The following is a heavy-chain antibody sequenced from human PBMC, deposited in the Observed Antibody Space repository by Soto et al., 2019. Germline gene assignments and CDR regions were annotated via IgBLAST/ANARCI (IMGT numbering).Heavy chain of an antibody. Sequence: QVQLVAAGGGVVKPGGSLTLSCAASGFRFSVSYMTWVRQAPGKGLEWLSYNNGDSTDINYAASVRGRFTIFRDNSKNSLFLQMDSLRAEDTAFYYCSTNPRMIDDWGQGTLVTVSS. CDR1: GFRFSVSY. CDR2: NNGDSTDI. J-gene: IGHJ4*02. CDR3: STNPRMIDD. V-gene: IGHV3-11*05.